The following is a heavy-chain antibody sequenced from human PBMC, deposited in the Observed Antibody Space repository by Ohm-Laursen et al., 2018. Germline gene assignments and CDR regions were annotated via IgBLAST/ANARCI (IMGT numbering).Heavy chain of an antibody. CDR1: GFTFSDYS. D-gene: IGHD5-24*01. J-gene: IGHJ4*02. CDR2: ISSSSTTI. V-gene: IGHV3-11*04. CDR3: VRNYDF. Sequence: SLRLSCAAPGFTFSDYSMTWIRQAPGKGLDWVSYISSSSTTIYYADSVKGRFTISRDNAKNSLYLQMNSLRVEDTAVYYCVRNYDFWGQGTLVTVSS.